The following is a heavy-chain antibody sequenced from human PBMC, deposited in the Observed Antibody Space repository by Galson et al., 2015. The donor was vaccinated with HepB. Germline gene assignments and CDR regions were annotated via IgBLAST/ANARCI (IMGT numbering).Heavy chain of an antibody. CDR3: ARDLRGDYVAL. V-gene: IGHV3-23*01. D-gene: IGHD3-10*01. Sequence: SLRLSCAASGFTFSSYDMNWVRQAPGKGLQWVSTIRDGGVSTYYADSVKGRFTISRDNSKNTLYLQMISLRAEDTAVYYCARDLRGDYVALWGQGTLVTVSS. CDR2: IRDGGVST. CDR1: GFTFSSYD. J-gene: IGHJ4*02.